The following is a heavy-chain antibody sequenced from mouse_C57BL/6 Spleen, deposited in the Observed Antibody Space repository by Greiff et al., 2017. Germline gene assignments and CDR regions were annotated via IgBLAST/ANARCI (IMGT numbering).Heavy chain of an antibody. J-gene: IGHJ1*03. CDR2: INPNNGGT. D-gene: IGHD5-1-1*01. V-gene: IGHV1-26*01. Sequence: EVQLQQSGPELVKPGASVKISCKASGYTFTDYYMNWVKQSHGKSLEWIGDINPNNGGTSYNQKFKGKATLTVDKSSSTAYMELRSLTSEDSAVYYGAGRDTRYFDVWGTGTTVTVSS. CDR3: AGRDTRYFDV. CDR1: GYTFTDYY.